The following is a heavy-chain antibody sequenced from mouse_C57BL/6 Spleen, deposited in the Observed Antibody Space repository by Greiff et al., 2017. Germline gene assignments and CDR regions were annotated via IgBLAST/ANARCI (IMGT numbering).Heavy chain of an antibody. CDR3: ARDSGTGELDY. V-gene: IGHV3-6*01. CDR2: ISYDGSN. J-gene: IGHJ2*01. CDR1: GYSITSGYY. D-gene: IGHD4-1*01. Sequence: EVQLQESGPGLVKPSQSLSLTCSVTGYSITSGYYWNWIRQFPGNKLEWMGYISYDGSNNYNPSLKNRISITRDTSKNQFFLKLNSVTTEDTATYYCARDSGTGELDYWGQGTTLTVSS.